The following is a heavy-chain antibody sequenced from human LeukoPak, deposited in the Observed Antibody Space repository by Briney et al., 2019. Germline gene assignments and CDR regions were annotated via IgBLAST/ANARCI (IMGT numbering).Heavy chain of an antibody. J-gene: IGHJ5*02. Sequence: SQTLSLTCSVSGGSVTSGYYYWTWIRQYPGKGLEWIGYIHPSGSTYSNPSLKSRVTMSVDTSKNQFSLKLSSVTAADTAVYYFARVRSQGKGWFAPWGQGPLVTVSS. CDR1: GGSVTSGYYY. CDR2: IHPSGST. CDR3: ARVRSQGKGWFAP. D-gene: IGHD3-10*01. V-gene: IGHV4-31*03.